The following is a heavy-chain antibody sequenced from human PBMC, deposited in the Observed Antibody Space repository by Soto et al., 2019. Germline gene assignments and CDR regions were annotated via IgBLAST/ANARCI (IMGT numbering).Heavy chain of an antibody. V-gene: IGHV3-23*01. CDR2: ISGSGGST. CDR3: AKSSSWYVGFDY. D-gene: IGHD6-13*01. CDR1: GFTFSSYA. Sequence: PGGSLRLSCAASGFTFSSYAMSWFRQAPGKGLEWVSAISGSGGSTYYADSVKGRFTISRDNSKNTLYLQMNSLRAEDTAVYYCAKSSSWYVGFDYWGQGTLVTVSS. J-gene: IGHJ4*02.